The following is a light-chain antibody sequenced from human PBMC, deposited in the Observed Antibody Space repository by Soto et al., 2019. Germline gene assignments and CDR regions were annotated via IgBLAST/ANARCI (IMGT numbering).Light chain of an antibody. Sequence: EIVLTQSPGTLSLSPGERATLSCRASQSINSNYLAWYQQKPGQAPRLLIYGASSRAAGIPDRFSGSGSGTDFSLTISRLEPEDFAVYYCQQYGSSPPTFGQGTKVEIK. V-gene: IGKV3-20*01. J-gene: IGKJ1*01. CDR3: QQYGSSPPT. CDR2: GAS. CDR1: QSINSNY.